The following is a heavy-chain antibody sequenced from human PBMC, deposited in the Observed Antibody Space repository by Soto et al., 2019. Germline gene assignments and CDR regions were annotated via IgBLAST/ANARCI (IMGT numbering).Heavy chain of an antibody. CDR3: ARHVDGSTRDYGMDV. CDR1: GSSITSSSYY. CDR2: IYYSGST. Sequence: SEALSLTCTASGSSITSSSYYWGWTRQPPGRGLEWIGSIYYSGSTYYNPSLKSRVTISVDTSKNQFSLKLSSVTAADTAVYYCARHVDGSTRDYGMDVWGQGTTVT. J-gene: IGHJ6*02. V-gene: IGHV4-39*01. D-gene: IGHD2-2*01.